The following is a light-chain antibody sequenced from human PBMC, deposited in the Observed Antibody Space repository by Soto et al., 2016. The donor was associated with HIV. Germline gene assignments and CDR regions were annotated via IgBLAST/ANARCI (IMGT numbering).Light chain of an antibody. Sequence: SYGLTQAPSVSVSPRQTASITCSGDNLGKKYASWYQQKPGQSPVLVIYQDYRRPSGIPERFSGSKSGNTATLTISETQAMDEADYYCQAWDNSTGIFGTGTKVTVL. J-gene: IGLJ1*01. V-gene: IGLV3-1*01. CDR3: QAWDNSTGI. CDR1: NLGKKY. CDR2: QDY.